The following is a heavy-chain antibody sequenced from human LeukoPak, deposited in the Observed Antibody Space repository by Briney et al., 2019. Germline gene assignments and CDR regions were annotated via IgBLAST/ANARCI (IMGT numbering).Heavy chain of an antibody. V-gene: IGHV4-59*01. Sequence: SEALSLTCTVSGGSISGYYWSWIRQSPGRGLEWIGYVYYSGNTNYNPSLKSRLTISLDTAKNQFSLKLSSVTSADTAVYYCARGEYEDLVDNWGQGTLVTVSS. CDR1: GGSISGYY. CDR2: VYYSGNT. J-gene: IGHJ4*02. D-gene: IGHD3-16*01. CDR3: ARGEYEDLVDN.